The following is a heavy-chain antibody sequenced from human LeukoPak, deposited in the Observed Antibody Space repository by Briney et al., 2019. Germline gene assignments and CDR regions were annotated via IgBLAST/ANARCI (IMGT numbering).Heavy chain of an antibody. Sequence: PGGSLRLSCAASGFTFSSYSMNWVRQAPGKGLEWVSSISSSSSYIYYADSVKGRFAISRDNAKNSLYLQMNSLRAEDTAVYYCARSSGYSYGYFSGFDYWGQGTLVTVSS. CDR3: ARSSGYSYGYFSGFDY. CDR2: ISSSSSYI. CDR1: GFTFSSYS. D-gene: IGHD5-18*01. V-gene: IGHV3-21*01. J-gene: IGHJ4*02.